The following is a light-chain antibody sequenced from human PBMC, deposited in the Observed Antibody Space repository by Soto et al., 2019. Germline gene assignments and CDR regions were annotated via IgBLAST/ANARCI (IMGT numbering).Light chain of an antibody. V-gene: IGKV3-20*01. CDR1: QRVSSSY. CDR3: QQYGNSPAT. CDR2: DAS. Sequence: EIVMTQSPATLSVSPGERATLSCRASQRVSSSYLAWYQRKVGQAPRLLIYDASNRATGIPARFSGSGPGTDFTLTINRLEPEDFAVYYCQQYGNSPATFGQGTKVDIK. J-gene: IGKJ1*01.